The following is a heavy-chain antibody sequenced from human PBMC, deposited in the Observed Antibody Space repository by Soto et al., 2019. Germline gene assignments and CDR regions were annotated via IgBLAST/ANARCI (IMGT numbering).Heavy chain of an antibody. J-gene: IGHJ4*02. CDR2: IYWDDDK. CDR1: GFSLNTYGVG. D-gene: IGHD3-22*01. CDR3: AHRPGFSMSFDY. Sequence: QITLQESGPTLVKPTQTLTLTCTFSGFSLNTYGVGVAWVRQPTGKALEWLALIYWDDDKRFSTSLETRLTITNVTSNNTVVLIITNMDLVNTGTYYCAHRPGFSMSFDYWGQGVLVIVDS. V-gene: IGHV2-5*02.